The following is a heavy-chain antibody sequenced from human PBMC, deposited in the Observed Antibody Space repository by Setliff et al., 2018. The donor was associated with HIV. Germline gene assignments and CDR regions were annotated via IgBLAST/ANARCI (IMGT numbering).Heavy chain of an antibody. V-gene: IGHV5-51*01. CDR2: IFPSDSHT. J-gene: IGHJ5*02. D-gene: IGHD2-2*01. CDR1: GYSFTSYW. Sequence: PGESLKISCKGSGYSFTSYWIGWVRQMPRKGLEWMGIIFPSDSHTRNSPSLQGRVTVSADKSISTAYLQWSSLEAPDTAMYYCARRSSMSSTADLWGQGTLVTVSS. CDR3: ARRSSMSSTADL.